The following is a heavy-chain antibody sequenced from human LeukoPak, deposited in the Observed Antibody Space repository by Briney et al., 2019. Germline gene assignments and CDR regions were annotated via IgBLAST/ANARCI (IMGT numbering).Heavy chain of an antibody. CDR2: IYYSGST. J-gene: IGHJ6*02. CDR1: GGSISSYY. CDR3: AREVFRASDSSGYSFDHGMDV. Sequence: PSETLSLTCTVSGGSISSYYWSWIRQPPGKGLEWIGYIYYSGSTNYNPSLKSRVTISVDTSKNQFSLKLSSVTAADTAVYYCAREVFRASDSSGYSFDHGMDVWGQGTTVTVSS. V-gene: IGHV4-59*01. D-gene: IGHD3-22*01.